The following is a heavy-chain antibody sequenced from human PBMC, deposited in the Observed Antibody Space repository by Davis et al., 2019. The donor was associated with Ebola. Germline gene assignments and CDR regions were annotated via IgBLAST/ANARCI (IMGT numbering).Heavy chain of an antibody. J-gene: IGHJ6*02. CDR2: INPSGGST. CDR3: ASVLRFLEGGAYYYGMDV. Sequence: ASVKVSCKASGYTFTSYYMHWVRQAPGQGLEWMGIINPSGGSTSYAQKFQGRVTMTRDTSTSTVYMELSSLRSEDTAVYYCASVLRFLEGGAYYYGMDVWGQGTTVTVSS. CDR1: GYTFTSYY. V-gene: IGHV1-46*01. D-gene: IGHD3-3*01.